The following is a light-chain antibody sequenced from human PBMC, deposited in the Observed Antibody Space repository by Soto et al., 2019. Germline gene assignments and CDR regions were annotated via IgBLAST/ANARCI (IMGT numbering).Light chain of an antibody. CDR1: SGHSSYA. Sequence: QPVLTQSPSASASLGASVKLTCTLSSGHSSYAIAWHQQQPEKGPRYLMKLNSDGSHSKGDGIPDRFSGSSSGAERYLTISRLQSEDEADYYCQTWGTGLSWVFGGGTKLTVL. V-gene: IGLV4-69*01. CDR3: QTWGTGLSWV. J-gene: IGLJ3*02. CDR2: LNSDGSH.